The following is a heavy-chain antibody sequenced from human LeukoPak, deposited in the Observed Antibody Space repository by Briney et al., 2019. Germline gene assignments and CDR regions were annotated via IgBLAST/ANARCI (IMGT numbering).Heavy chain of an antibody. V-gene: IGHV4-34*01. D-gene: IGHD3-22*01. CDR3: ARDPSLYYDPTGYFFEGNWFDP. Sequence: PSETLSLTCTVSGGSISAFYWSWIRQPPGKGLEWIGEINQSGSSNYNPSLKNRVSISLDTSKNQFSLKLTSVTAADTAVYYCARDPSLYYDPTGYFFEGNWFDPWGQGTLVTVSS. J-gene: IGHJ5*02. CDR1: GGSISAFY. CDR2: INQSGSS.